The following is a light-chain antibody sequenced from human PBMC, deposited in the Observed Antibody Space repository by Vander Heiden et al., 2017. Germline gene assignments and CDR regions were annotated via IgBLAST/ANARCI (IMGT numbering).Light chain of an antibody. V-gene: IGKV3-20*01. J-gene: IGKJ4*01. CDR3: QQYGSSPLT. CDR2: GAS. Sequence: EIVLTQSPGTLSLSPGERATLSCRASQSVSSSYLGWYQQKPCQAPRLLISGASSRATGIPDRFSGSGSGTDFTLTISRLEPEDFAVYYCQQYGSSPLTFGGGTKVEIK. CDR1: QSVSSSY.